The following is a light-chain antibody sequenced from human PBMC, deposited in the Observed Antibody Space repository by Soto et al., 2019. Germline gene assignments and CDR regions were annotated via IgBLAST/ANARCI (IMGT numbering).Light chain of an antibody. CDR2: GAS. V-gene: IGKV3D-15*01. Sequence: EIVLTQALDTLSFSPGERPTLYCSPSQSVSNNLAWYQQKPGQAPRLLMYGASARATGVPARFSGGGSETEFTLTISSLQSEDFAVYYCHQYNNWPPITFGQGTRLEI. CDR1: QSVSNN. J-gene: IGKJ5*01. CDR3: HQYNNWPPIT.